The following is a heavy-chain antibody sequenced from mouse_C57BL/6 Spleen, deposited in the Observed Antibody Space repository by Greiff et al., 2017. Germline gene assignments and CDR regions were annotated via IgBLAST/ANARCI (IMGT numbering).Heavy chain of an antibody. Sequence: QVQLQQSGPELVKPGASVKLSCKASGYTFTSYDINWVKQRPGQGLAWIGWIYPRDGSTKYNEKFKGKATLTVDTSSSTAYMELHSLTSEDSAVYFCAREGITTVVAEYFDVWGTGTTVTVSS. CDR2: IYPRDGST. CDR3: AREGITTVVAEYFDV. D-gene: IGHD1-1*01. J-gene: IGHJ1*03. V-gene: IGHV1-85*01. CDR1: GYTFTSYD.